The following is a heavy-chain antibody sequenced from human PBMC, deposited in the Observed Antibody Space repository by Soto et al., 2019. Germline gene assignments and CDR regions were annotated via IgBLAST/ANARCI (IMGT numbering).Heavy chain of an antibody. CDR3: ATTRPTVTSRLTSFDY. CDR1: GFTFSSYE. V-gene: IGHV3-48*03. CDR2: ISSSGSTI. J-gene: IGHJ4*02. D-gene: IGHD4-17*01. Sequence: GGSLRLSCAASGFTFSSYEMNWVRQARGKGLEWVSYISSSGSTIYYADPVKGRFTISRDNAKNSLYLQMNSLRAEDTAVYYCATTRPTVTSRLTSFDYWGQGTLVTVSS.